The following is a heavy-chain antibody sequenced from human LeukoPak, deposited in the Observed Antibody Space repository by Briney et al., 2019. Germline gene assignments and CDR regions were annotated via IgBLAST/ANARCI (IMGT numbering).Heavy chain of an antibody. D-gene: IGHD3-22*01. V-gene: IGHV3-23*01. Sequence: GGSLRLSCAASGLTFGGYAMSWVRQAPGKGLEWVSLTSGSGDAYDADSVQGRFTISRDNSKNTLYLQMNSLRAEDTAVYYCVKDGHYPDNSGYYYEDSWGQGTLVTVSS. CDR1: GLTFGGYA. CDR2: TSGSGDA. J-gene: IGHJ4*02. CDR3: VKDGHYPDNSGYYYEDS.